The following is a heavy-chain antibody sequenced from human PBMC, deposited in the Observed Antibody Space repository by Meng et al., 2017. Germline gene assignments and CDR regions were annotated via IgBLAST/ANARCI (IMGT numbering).Heavy chain of an antibody. CDR2: INHSGST. V-gene: IGHV4-34*01. CDR1: GGSFSGYY. CDR3: ARITYGDSFDP. Sequence: SETLSLTCAVYGGSFSGYYWSWIRQPPGKGLEWIGEINHSGSTNYNPSLKSRVTISVDTSKNQFSLKLSSVTAADTAVYYCARITYGDSFDPWGQGTLVTVSS. D-gene: IGHD4-17*01. J-gene: IGHJ5*02.